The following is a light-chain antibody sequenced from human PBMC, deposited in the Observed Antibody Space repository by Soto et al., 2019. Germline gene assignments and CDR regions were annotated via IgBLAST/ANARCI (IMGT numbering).Light chain of an antibody. V-gene: IGKV3-20*01. CDR2: GAS. Sequence: EIVLTQSPGTLSLSPGERATLSCRASQSVSSSYLAWYQQKPGQAPRLLIYGASSRATGIPDMFSGSGSGTDFPLTSSRREPEDFAGYYFQQYARSPLTFGGGTKVEIK. CDR1: QSVSSSY. J-gene: IGKJ4*02. CDR3: QQYARSPLT.